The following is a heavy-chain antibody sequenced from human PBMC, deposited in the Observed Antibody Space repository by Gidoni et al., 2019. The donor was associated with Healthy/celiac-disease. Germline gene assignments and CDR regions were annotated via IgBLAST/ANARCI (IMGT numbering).Heavy chain of an antibody. Sequence: EVQLVESGGGLVKPGRSLSLSCTASGFTFGDYAMSWFRQAPGKGLEWVGFIRSKAYGGTTEYAASVKGRFTISRDDSKSIAYLQMNSLKTEDTAVYYCTRDWYCSGGSCYSGYYYGMDVWGQGTTVTVSS. CDR1: GFTFGDYA. V-gene: IGHV3-49*05. D-gene: IGHD2-15*01. CDR3: TRDWYCSGGSCYSGYYYGMDV. J-gene: IGHJ6*02. CDR2: IRSKAYGGTT.